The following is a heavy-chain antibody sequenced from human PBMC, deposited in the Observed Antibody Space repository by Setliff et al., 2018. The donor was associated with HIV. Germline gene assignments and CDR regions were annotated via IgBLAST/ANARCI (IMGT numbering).Heavy chain of an antibody. Sequence: GESLKISCAASGFTFSPYWMHWVRQAPGKGLVWVSRINSGGSTYYADSVKGRFTISRDNSKNTLYLQMNSLRAEDTAVYYCAKDPRAAVATICDYWGQGTLVTVSS. V-gene: IGHV3-74*01. J-gene: IGHJ4*02. CDR2: INSGGST. CDR3: AKDPRAAVATICDY. D-gene: IGHD5-12*01. CDR1: GFTFSPYW.